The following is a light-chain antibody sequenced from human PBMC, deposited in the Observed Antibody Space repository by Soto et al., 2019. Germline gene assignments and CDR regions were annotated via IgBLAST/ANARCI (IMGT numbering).Light chain of an antibody. Sequence: EIQMTQSPSSLSASVGGRFTMTWRASQSISSYLNWYQQKPGKAPKLLIYAASSLQSGVPSRFSGSGSGTDFTLTISSLQPEDFATYYCLQDHDDSWTFGQGTRLEIK. J-gene: IGKJ5*01. CDR1: QSISSY. V-gene: IGKV1-39*01. CDR2: AAS. CDR3: LQDHDDSWT.